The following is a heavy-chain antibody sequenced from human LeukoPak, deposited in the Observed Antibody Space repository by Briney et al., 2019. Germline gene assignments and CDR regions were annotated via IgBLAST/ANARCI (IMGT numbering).Heavy chain of an antibody. CDR2: ISGSGSST. V-gene: IGHV3-23*01. Sequence: GGSLRLSCAASGFTFSSYAMSWVRQAPGKGLEWVSAISGSGSSTYYADSVKGRFTISRDNSKNTLYLQMNSLRAEDTAVYYCAKDRSSSWRQHDAFDIWGQGTMVTVSS. CDR3: AKDRSSSWRQHDAFDI. CDR1: GFTFSSYA. J-gene: IGHJ3*02. D-gene: IGHD6-13*01.